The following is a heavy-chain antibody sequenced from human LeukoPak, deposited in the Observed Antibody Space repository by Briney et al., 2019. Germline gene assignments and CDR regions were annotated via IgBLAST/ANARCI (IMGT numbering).Heavy chain of an antibody. CDR2: INPNSGGT. D-gene: IGHD1-26*01. V-gene: IGHV1-2*02. CDR1: GYTFTGYY. CDR3: ARDPLRVKHVRNEPNQVGANTMEWNWFDP. J-gene: IGHJ5*02. Sequence: ASVKVSCKASGYTFTGYYMHWVRQAPGQGLEWMGWINPNSGGTNYAQKFQGRVTMTRDTSISTAYMELSRLRSDDTAVYYCARDPLRVKHVRNEPNQVGANTMEWNWFDPWGQGTLVTVSS.